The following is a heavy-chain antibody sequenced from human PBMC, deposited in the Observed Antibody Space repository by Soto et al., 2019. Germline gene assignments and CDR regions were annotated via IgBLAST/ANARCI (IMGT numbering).Heavy chain of an antibody. CDR3: ARDYTGPALAVTTTQYWFDP. V-gene: IGHV1-69*06. J-gene: IGHJ5*02. Sequence: SVKVSCKASGGTFSSYAISWVRQAPGQGLEWMGGIIPIFGTANYAQKFQGRVTITADKSTSTAYMELSSLRSEDTAVYYCARDYTGPALAVTTTQYWFDPWGQGTLVTVSS. D-gene: IGHD6-19*01. CDR1: GGTFSSYA. CDR2: IIPIFGTA.